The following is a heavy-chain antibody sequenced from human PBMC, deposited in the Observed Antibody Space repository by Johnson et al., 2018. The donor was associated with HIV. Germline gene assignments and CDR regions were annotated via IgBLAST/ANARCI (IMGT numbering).Heavy chain of an antibody. CDR2: ISSSGTTI. D-gene: IGHD3-22*01. CDR3: ARRAYYYDSSCYYSHAFDI. V-gene: IGHV3-11*04. CDR1: GFSFSDYF. Sequence: GSLRLSCAASGFSFSDYFMSWIRQAPGKGLECISYISSSGTTIYYTDSVKGRFTISRDNAKNSLYLQLNSLRAEDTAVYYCARRAYYYDSSCYYSHAFDIWGQGTMVTVSS. J-gene: IGHJ3*02.